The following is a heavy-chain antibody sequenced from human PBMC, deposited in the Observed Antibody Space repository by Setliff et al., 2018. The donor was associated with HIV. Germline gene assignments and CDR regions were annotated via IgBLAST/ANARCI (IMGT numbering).Heavy chain of an antibody. CDR3: ARLSSAAMWGGGAFDI. J-gene: IGHJ3*02. V-gene: IGHV1-3*01. CDR1: GYTLSTYA. CDR2: INAGNGNT. D-gene: IGHD2-2*01. Sequence: ASVKVSCKASGYTLSTYALYWVRQAPGQRLEWMGWINAGNGNTKYSQKFRGRVTFTRDTSASTAYMELSGLGFEDTAVYYCARLSSAAMWGGGAFDIWGQGTMVTVSS.